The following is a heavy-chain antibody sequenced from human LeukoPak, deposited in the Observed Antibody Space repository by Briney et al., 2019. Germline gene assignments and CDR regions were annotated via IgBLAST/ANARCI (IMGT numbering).Heavy chain of an antibody. CDR2: IFYNGIT. CDR1: GGSFSGYY. CDR3: ARDRGSGWEPFDS. V-gene: IGHV4-59*01. Sequence: SETLSLTCAVYGGSFSGYYWSWIRQPPGKGLEWVGYIFYNGITNHNPSLASRVSISIDTSKNQFSLRLRSVTAADTATYYCARDRGSGWEPFDSWGQGTLVTVSS. J-gene: IGHJ4*02. D-gene: IGHD6-19*01.